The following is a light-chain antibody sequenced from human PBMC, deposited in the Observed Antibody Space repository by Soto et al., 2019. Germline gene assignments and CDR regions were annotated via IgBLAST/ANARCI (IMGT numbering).Light chain of an antibody. J-gene: IGKJ2*01. CDR2: DAS. CDR3: QQYNSYLYT. V-gene: IGKV1-5*01. CDR1: QSVSSW. Sequence: DIQMTQSPSTLCASVGDRVTITCRASQSVSSWLAWYQQKPGKAPKLLIYDASSLESGVPSRFSGSGSGTEFTLTISSLQPDDFATYYCQQYNSYLYTFGQGTKVDIK.